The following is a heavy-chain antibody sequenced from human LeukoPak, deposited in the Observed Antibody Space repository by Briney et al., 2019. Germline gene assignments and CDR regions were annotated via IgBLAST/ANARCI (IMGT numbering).Heavy chain of an antibody. J-gene: IGHJ4*02. D-gene: IGHD5-24*01. Sequence: ASVKVSCKASGYTFTGYYMHWVRQAPGQGLEWMGWINPNSGGTNYAQKFQGRVTMTRDTSISTAYMELSRLRSDDTAVYYCARAGDGYNPNFDYWGQGTLATVSS. CDR2: INPNSGGT. V-gene: IGHV1-2*02. CDR1: GYTFTGYY. CDR3: ARAGDGYNPNFDY.